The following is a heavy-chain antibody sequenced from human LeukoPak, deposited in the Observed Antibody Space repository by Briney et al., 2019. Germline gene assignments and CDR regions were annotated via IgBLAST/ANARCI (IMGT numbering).Heavy chain of an antibody. V-gene: IGHV4-34*01. J-gene: IGHJ4*02. CDR1: GGSFRGYY. D-gene: IGHD3-10*01. Sequence: SETLSLTCAVYGGSFRGYYWSWIRQPPGKGLEWIGEINHSGSTNYNPSLKSRVTITLDKAKNQFSLKLSSVTAADTAVYYCAFLFRGNSYWGQGTLVTVSS. CDR3: AFLFRGNSY. CDR2: INHSGST.